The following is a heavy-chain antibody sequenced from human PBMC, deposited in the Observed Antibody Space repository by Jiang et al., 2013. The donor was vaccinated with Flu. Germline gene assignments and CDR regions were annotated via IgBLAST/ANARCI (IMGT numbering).Heavy chain of an antibody. Sequence: GAEVKKPGSSVKVSCKASGGTFSSYAISWVRQAPGQGLEWMGRIIPILGIANYAQKFQGRVTITADKSTSTAYMELSSLRSEDTAVYYCAREDIDCSGGSCYSNDAFDIWGQGTMVTVSS. D-gene: IGHD2-15*01. CDR2: IIPILGIA. V-gene: IGHV1-69*04. CDR3: AREDIDCSGGSCYSNDAFDI. CDR1: GGTFSSYA. J-gene: IGHJ3*02.